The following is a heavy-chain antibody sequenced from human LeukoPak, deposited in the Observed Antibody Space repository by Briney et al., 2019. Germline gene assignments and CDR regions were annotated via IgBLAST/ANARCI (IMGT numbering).Heavy chain of an antibody. CDR1: GFTFSNAW. V-gene: IGHV3-66*01. CDR3: ARDGSSGSYSPLFHY. CDR2: IYSGGST. Sequence: PGGSLRLSCAASGFTFSNAWMSWVRQAPGKGLEWVSVIYSGGSTYYADSVKGRFTISRDNSKNTLYLQMNSLRAEDTAVYYCARDGSSGSYSPLFHYWGQGTLVTVSS. J-gene: IGHJ4*02. D-gene: IGHD3-10*01.